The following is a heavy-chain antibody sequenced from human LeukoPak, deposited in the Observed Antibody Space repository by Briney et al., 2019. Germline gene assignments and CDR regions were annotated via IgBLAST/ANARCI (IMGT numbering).Heavy chain of an antibody. J-gene: IGHJ6*02. CDR2: ISSSGSTI. CDR1: GFTFSDYY. CDR3: ASFEQWFFYYYGMDV. V-gene: IGHV3-11*04. D-gene: IGHD6-19*01. Sequence: GGSLRLSCAASGFTFSDYYMSWIRQAPGKGLEWVSYISSSGSTIYYADSVKGRFTISRDNAKNSLYLQMNSLRAEDTAVYYCASFEQWFFYYYGMDVWGQGTTVTVSS.